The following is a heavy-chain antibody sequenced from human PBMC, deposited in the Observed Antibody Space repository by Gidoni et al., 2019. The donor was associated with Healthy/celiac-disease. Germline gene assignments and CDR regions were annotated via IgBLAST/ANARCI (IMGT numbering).Heavy chain of an antibody. V-gene: IGHV1-46*01. J-gene: IGHJ6*03. CDR3: ARGGSYYYYYYMDV. CDR2: IQPSGGST. D-gene: IGHD1-26*01. CDR1: GYPFTSYY. Sequence: QVQLVQSGAEVKKPGASVKVSCMASGYPFTSYYMHWGRQAPGQGLEWMGLIQPSGGSTSYAQKFQGRVTMSRETPTSTVYMELSSLRSADAAVYYCARGGSYYYYYYMDVWGKGTTVTVSS.